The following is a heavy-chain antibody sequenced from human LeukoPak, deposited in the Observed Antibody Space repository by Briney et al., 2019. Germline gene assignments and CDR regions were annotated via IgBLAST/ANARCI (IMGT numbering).Heavy chain of an antibody. V-gene: IGHV4-34*01. Sequence: PSETLSLTCAVYGGSFKDNYWSWIRQPPGKGLEWIGEINHSGTTNYNPSLKSRVTMSLDTSKNQLSLKLNSVTAADTAVYYCARVPLRFLEPFDSWGQGTLVTVSS. CDR2: INHSGTT. CDR1: GGSFKDNY. D-gene: IGHD3-3*01. J-gene: IGHJ4*02. CDR3: ARVPLRFLEPFDS.